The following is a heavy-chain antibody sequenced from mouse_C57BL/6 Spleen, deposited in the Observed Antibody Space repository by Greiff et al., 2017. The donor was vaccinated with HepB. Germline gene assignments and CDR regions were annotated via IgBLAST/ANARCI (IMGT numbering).Heavy chain of an antibody. V-gene: IGHV14-4*01. CDR1: GFNIKDDY. CDR3: TTGGGYFDV. Sequence: EVQLQQSGAELVRPGASVKLSCTASGFNIKDDYMHWVKQRPEQGLEWIGWIDPENGDTEYASKFQGKATITADTSSNTAYLQLSSQTSEDTAVYYCTTGGGYFDVWGTGTTVTVSS. J-gene: IGHJ1*03. CDR2: IDPENGDT.